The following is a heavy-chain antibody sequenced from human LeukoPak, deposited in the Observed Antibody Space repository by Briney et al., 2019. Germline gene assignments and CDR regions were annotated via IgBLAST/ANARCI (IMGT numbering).Heavy chain of an antibody. CDR2: IIPIFGTA. CDR3: ARVRYRLAETYIDY. CDR1: GGTFSSYA. V-gene: IGHV1-69*13. D-gene: IGHD3-16*01. Sequence: ASVKVSCKASGGTFSSYAISWVRQAPGQGLEWMGGIIPIFGTANYAQKFQGRVTITADESTSTAYMELSSLRSEDTAVYYCARVRYRLAETYIDYWGQGTLVTVSS. J-gene: IGHJ4*02.